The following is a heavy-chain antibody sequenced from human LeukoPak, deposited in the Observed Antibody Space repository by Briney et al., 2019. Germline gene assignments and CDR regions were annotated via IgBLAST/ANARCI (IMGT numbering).Heavy chain of an antibody. CDR2: IYYSGST. CDR3: ARLRYDVGADYYFDY. Sequence: SETLSLTCTVSGGSISSYYWSWIRQRPGKGLEWIGSIYYSGSTYYNPSLKSRVTISVDTSKNQFSLKLSSVTAADTAVYYCARLRYDVGADYYFDYWGQGTLVTVSS. J-gene: IGHJ4*02. V-gene: IGHV4-59*05. D-gene: IGHD1-26*01. CDR1: GGSISSYY.